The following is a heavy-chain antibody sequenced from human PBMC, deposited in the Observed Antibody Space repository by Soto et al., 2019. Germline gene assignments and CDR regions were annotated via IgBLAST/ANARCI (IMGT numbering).Heavy chain of an antibody. CDR1: GNTDTIYF. CDR2: INSVSGGT. Sequence: QLVQSGAEVKQPGAAVRVSCKASGNTDTIYFIHWLRLAPGQGLEWLGWINSVSGGTNYAHKFLGRVTRTRERSTTTAFMELRGLRSDDTAVYYCARGGSYYALWGQGTLVTGSS. J-gene: IGHJ4*02. D-gene: IGHD1-26*01. V-gene: IGHV1-2*02. CDR3: ARGGSYYAL.